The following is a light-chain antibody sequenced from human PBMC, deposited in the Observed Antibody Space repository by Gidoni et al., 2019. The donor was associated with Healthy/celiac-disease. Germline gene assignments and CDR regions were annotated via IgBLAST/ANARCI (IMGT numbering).Light chain of an antibody. CDR1: QSISSY. CDR3: QQSYSTPYT. Sequence: DIQMTQSPSSLSASVGARVTITCRASQSISSYLNWYQQKPGKAPQLLIYAASSLQSGVPSRFSGSGSGTDFTLTISSLPPEDFATYYCQQSYSTPYTFGQGTKLEIK. CDR2: AAS. V-gene: IGKV1-39*01. J-gene: IGKJ2*01.